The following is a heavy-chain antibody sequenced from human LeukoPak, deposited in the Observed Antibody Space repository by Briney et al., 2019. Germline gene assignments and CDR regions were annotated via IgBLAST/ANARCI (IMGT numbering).Heavy chain of an antibody. Sequence: PGGSLRLSRAASGFTVSSNYMSWVRQAPGRGLEWVSVIYTVGNTYYAESVKGRFTISRDNSKNTLYLQMNSLRAEDTAVYYCARGYSYGYFDYWGQGTLVTVSS. CDR1: GFTVSSNY. D-gene: IGHD5-18*01. J-gene: IGHJ4*02. V-gene: IGHV3-53*01. CDR3: ARGYSYGYFDY. CDR2: IYTVGNT.